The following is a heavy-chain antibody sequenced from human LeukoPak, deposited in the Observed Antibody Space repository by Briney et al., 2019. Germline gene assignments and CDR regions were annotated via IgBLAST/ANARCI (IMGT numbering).Heavy chain of an antibody. CDR3: AKDIGGYCSSTSCYKNLYYYYGMDV. CDR1: GFTFDDYT. CDR2: ISCDGGST. V-gene: IGHV3-43*01. Sequence: GGYLRFSGAASGFTFDDYTMHWDRPAPGKGLKWVSLISCDGGSTYYADSVKGRFTISRDNSKNSLYLQMNSLRTEDTALYYCAKDIGGYCSSTSCYKNLYYYYGMDVWGQGTTVTVSS. D-gene: IGHD2-2*02. J-gene: IGHJ6*02.